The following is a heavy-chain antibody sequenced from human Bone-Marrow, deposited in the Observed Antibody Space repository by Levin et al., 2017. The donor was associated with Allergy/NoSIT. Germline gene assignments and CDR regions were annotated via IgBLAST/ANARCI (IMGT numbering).Heavy chain of an antibody. CDR1: GFTFSNAW. CDR3: TTDPLWPSVAEFDY. J-gene: IGHJ4*02. V-gene: IGHV3-15*01. CDR2: IKSKTDGGTT. Sequence: PGGSLRLSCAASGFTFSNAWMSWVRQAPGKGLEWVGRIKSKTDGGTTDYAAPVKGRFTISRDDSKNTLYLQMNSLKTEDTAVYYCTTDPLWPSVAEFDYWGQGTLVTVSS. D-gene: IGHD6-19*01.